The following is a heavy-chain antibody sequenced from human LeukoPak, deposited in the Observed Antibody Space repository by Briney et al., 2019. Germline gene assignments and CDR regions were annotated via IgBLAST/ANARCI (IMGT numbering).Heavy chain of an antibody. V-gene: IGHV3-48*03. CDR3: ARVGYDY. CDR2: ISSSDSTI. CDR1: GFTFSAYE. J-gene: IGHJ4*02. Sequence: GSLRLSCAASGFTFSAYEMNWVRQAPGKGLEWVSYISSSDSTIYYADSVKGRFTISRDNAKNSLYLQMNSLRAEDTAVYYCARVGYDYWGQGTLVTVSS. D-gene: IGHD5-18*01.